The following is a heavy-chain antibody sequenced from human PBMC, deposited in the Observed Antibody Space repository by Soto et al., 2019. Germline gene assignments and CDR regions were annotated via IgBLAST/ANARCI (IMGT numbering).Heavy chain of an antibody. Sequence: PSQTLSLTCAISGDSVSSNSAAWNWIRQSPSRGLEWLGRTYYRSKWYNDYAVSVKSRITINPDTSKNQFSLQLNSVTPEDTAVYYCARTRFAWYSSSRDDAFDIWGQGTMVTVSS. V-gene: IGHV6-1*01. J-gene: IGHJ3*02. CDR2: TYYRSKWYN. CDR3: ARTRFAWYSSSRDDAFDI. CDR1: GDSVSSNSAA. D-gene: IGHD6-13*01.